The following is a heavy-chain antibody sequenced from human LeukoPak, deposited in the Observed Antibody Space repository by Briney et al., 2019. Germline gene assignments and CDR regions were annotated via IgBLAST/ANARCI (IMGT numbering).Heavy chain of an antibody. CDR3: ARYSSSWTDAFDI. J-gene: IGHJ3*02. D-gene: IGHD6-13*01. V-gene: IGHV4-4*07. CDR2: IYSSGST. Sequence: PSETLSLTCIVSGGSISSYYWSWIRQPAGKGMEWIGRIYSSGSTNYNPSLKSRVTMSVDTSKNQFSLKLSSVTAADTAVYYCARYSSSWTDAFDIWGQGTMVTVSS. CDR1: GGSISSYY.